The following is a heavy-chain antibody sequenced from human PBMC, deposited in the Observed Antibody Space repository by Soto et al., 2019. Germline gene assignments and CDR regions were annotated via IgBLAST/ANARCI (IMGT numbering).Heavy chain of an antibody. CDR3: ARRYGGNFDY. CDR1: GCSLSGYC. Sequence: SETLSVTWTVSGCSLSGYCLSLLRQPPGKGLEWIGYIYYSGSTNYNPSLKSRVTISVDTSKNQFSLKVSSVTAADTDVYYCARRYGGNFDYWGQGTLVTVSS. D-gene: IGHD1-26*01. J-gene: IGHJ4*02. CDR2: IYYSGST. V-gene: IGHV4-59*01.